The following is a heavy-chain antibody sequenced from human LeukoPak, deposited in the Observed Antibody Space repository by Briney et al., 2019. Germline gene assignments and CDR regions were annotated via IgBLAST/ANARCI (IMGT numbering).Heavy chain of an antibody. CDR1: GGSISSYC. J-gene: IGHJ4*02. D-gene: IGHD3-10*01. Sequence: SETLSLTCTVSGGSISSYCWSWIRQPPGKGLEWIGYIYYSGSTNYNPSLKSRVTISVDTSKNQFPLKLSSVTAADTAVYYCARSIGGGFGELGVDYWGQGTLVTVSS. CDR3: ARSIGGGFGELGVDY. V-gene: IGHV4-59*01. CDR2: IYYSGST.